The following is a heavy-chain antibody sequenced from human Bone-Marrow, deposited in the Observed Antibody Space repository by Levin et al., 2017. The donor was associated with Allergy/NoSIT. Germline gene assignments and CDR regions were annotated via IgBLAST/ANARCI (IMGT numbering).Heavy chain of an antibody. Sequence: GASVKVSCKAPEDTFSSYAVSWVRQAPGQGLEWMGGISPLSETPTYAQQFRGRVTITADKSTSISYMELGSLRYEDTAVYYCARVYRFFDLWGQGTLVTVSS. J-gene: IGHJ5*02. V-gene: IGHV1-69*06. CDR2: ISPLSETP. CDR1: EDTFSSYA. D-gene: IGHD3-16*02. CDR3: ARVYRFFDL.